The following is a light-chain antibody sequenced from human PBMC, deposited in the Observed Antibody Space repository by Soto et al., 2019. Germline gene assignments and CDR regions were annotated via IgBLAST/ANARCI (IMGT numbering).Light chain of an antibody. CDR1: SSDVGSYNY. Sequence: QSVLTQPASVSGSPGQSITISCTGTSSDVGSYNYVSWYQQHPGKAPKLMIYEVSDRPSGISSRFSGSKSGTSASLAISGLQPEDEADYCCAAWDDSLNEYVFGDGTKVTVL. CDR3: AAWDDSLNEYV. V-gene: IGLV2-14*01. CDR2: EVS. J-gene: IGLJ1*01.